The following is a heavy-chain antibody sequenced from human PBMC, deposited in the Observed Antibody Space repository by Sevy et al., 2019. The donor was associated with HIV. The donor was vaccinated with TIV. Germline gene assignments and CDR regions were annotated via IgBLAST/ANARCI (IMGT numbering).Heavy chain of an antibody. Sequence: GGSLRLSCAASGFTFSDYYMSWIRQAPGKGLEWVSYISGSGSTIYYADSVKGRFTISRDNAKNSLYLQMNSLRAEDTAGYYCARSYYDSGGYYYVFGYWGQGTLVTVSS. J-gene: IGHJ4*02. D-gene: IGHD3-22*01. V-gene: IGHV3-11*04. CDR2: ISGSGSTI. CDR1: GFTFSDYY. CDR3: ARSYYDSGGYYYVFGY.